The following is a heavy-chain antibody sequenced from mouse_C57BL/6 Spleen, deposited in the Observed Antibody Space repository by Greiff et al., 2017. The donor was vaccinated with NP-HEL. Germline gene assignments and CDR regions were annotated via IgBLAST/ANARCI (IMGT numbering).Heavy chain of an antibody. CDR1: GFTFSSYG. J-gene: IGHJ1*03. CDR2: ISSGGSYT. D-gene: IGHD1-1*01. Sequence: EVQRVESGGDLVKPGGSLKLSCAASGFTFSSYGMSWVRQTPDKRLEWVATISSGGSYTYYPDSVKGRCTISRDNAKNTLYLQMSSLKSEDTAMYYCARPAVVPSYWYFDVWGTGTTVTVSS. V-gene: IGHV5-6*01. CDR3: ARPAVVPSYWYFDV.